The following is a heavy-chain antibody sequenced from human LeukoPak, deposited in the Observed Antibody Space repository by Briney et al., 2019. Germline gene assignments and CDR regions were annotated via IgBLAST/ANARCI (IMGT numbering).Heavy chain of an antibody. CDR2: IDPSSGGT. Sequence: GASVKVSCKASGYTFSGYYLHWVRQAPGQGLEWMGHIDPSSGGTKYAQKFQGRVTMTRDTSTTSAYMELSSLIFDDTAVYYCARDLGYGYGSVWHKYFDYWGHGTLVTVSS. CDR3: ARDLGYGYGSVWHKYFDY. J-gene: IGHJ4*01. D-gene: IGHD5-18*01. CDR1: GYTFSGYY. V-gene: IGHV1-2*06.